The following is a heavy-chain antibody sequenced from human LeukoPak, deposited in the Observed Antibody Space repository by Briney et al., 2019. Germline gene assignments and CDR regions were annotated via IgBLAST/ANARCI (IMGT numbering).Heavy chain of an antibody. CDR1: GYTFTSYG. D-gene: IGHD3-22*01. CDR2: VSAYNGNT. V-gene: IGHV1-18*01. J-gene: IGHJ4*02. Sequence: ASVKVSCKASGYTFTSYGISWVRQAPGQGLEWMGWVSAYNGNTNYAQKFQGRVTMTTDTSTSTAYMELRRLRSDDTAVYYCARGDLRITMIVVVQLPPDYWGQGTLVTVSS. CDR3: ARGDLRITMIVVVQLPPDY.